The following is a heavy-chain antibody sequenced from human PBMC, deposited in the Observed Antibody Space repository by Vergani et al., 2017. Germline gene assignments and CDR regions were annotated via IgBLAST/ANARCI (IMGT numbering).Heavy chain of an antibody. J-gene: IGHJ3*02. V-gene: IGHV1-2*02. CDR1: GYTFTGYY. CDR3: ARAQYYYDSSGYSDAFDI. D-gene: IGHD3-22*01. CDR2: NNPNSGGT. Sequence: QVQLVQSGAEVKKPGASVKVSCKASGYTFTGYYMHWVRQAPGQGLEWMGWNNPNSGGTNYAQKFQGRVTMTRDTSISPAYMELSRLRSDDTAVYYCARAQYYYDSSGYSDAFDIWGQGTMVTVSS.